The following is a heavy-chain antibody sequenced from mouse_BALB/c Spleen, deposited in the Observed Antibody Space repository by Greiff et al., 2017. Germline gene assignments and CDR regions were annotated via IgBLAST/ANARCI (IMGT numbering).Heavy chain of an antibody. V-gene: IGHV5-12-1*01. CDR3: ARHVPIVGLTYYFDY. CDR1: GFAFSSYD. CDR2: ISSGGGST. J-gene: IGHJ2*01. D-gene: IGHD2-5*01. Sequence: EVLLVESGGGLVKPGGSLKLSCAASGFAFSSYDMSWVRQTPGKRLEWVAYISSGGGSTYYPDTVKGRFTISRDNAKNTLYLQMSSLKSEDTAMYYCARHVPIVGLTYYFDYWGQGTTLTVSS.